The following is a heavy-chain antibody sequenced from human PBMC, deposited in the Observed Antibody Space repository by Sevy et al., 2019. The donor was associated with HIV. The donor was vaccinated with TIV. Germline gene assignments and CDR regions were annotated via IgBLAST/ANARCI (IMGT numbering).Heavy chain of an antibody. Sequence: GGSLRLSCATSGFTFNSHGMHWVRQAPGKGLEWVSFIQYDGGNKNYADSVKGRFTISRDNSKNTLYLQLSSLRTEGTALYYCVKDPLITLGADLFDYWGQGTLVTVSS. D-gene: IGHD3-10*01. CDR2: IQYDGGNK. CDR3: VKDPLITLGADLFDY. J-gene: IGHJ4*02. V-gene: IGHV3-30*02. CDR1: GFTFNSHG.